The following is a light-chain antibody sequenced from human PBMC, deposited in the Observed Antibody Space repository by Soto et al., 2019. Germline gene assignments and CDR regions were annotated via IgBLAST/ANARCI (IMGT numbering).Light chain of an antibody. Sequence: DIQMTQSPSSLSASVGDRVTLTCRASQSIVTYLNWYLQKPGKAPKLLIYAASNLQSGVPSRFNGSGSGTDFTLTISSLQPEDFATYFCQQSYSTPPWTFGQGTKVDIK. V-gene: IGKV1-39*01. J-gene: IGKJ1*01. CDR3: QQSYSTPPWT. CDR2: AAS. CDR1: QSIVTY.